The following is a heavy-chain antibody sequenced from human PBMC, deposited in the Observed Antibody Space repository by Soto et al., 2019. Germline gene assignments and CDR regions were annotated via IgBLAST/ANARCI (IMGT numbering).Heavy chain of an antibody. CDR1: GFTFSSYS. CDR2: ISSSSSYI. J-gene: IGHJ5*02. D-gene: IGHD2-2*01. Sequence: GSLRLSCAASGFTFSSYSMNWVRQAPGKGLEWVSSISSSSSYIYYADSVKGRFTISRDNAKNSLYLQMNSLRAEDTAVYYCARDQDGYCSSTSCYDWFDPWGQGTLVTVSS. CDR3: ARDQDGYCSSTSCYDWFDP. V-gene: IGHV3-21*01.